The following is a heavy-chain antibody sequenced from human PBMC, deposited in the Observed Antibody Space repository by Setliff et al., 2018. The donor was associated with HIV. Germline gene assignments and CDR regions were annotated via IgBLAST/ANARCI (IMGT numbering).Heavy chain of an antibody. J-gene: IGHJ6*03. D-gene: IGHD2-21*01. CDR1: GFTFGDSA. CDR2: IRSQTYGGAT. CDR3: TRVPINSYYYMDV. V-gene: IGHV3-49*04. Sequence: GVLRLSCATSGFTFGDSAMSWVRQAPGKGLEWVGFIRSQTYGGATEYAASVKGRFTISRDDSKSIAYLQMNSLKTEDTAVYYCTRVPINSYYYMDVWGKGTTVTVSS.